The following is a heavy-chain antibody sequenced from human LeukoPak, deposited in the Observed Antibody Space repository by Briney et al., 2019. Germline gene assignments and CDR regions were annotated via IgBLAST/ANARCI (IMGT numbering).Heavy chain of an antibody. J-gene: IGHJ1*01. CDR2: INHSGST. CDR1: GGSFSGYY. D-gene: IGHD6-13*01. CDR3: ARGGFSSTWYPRAEYFRH. Sequence: SETLSLTCTVYGGSFSGYYWSWIRQSPEKGLEWIGEINHSGSTNYNPSLKSRVTISVDTSKSQFSLKLSSVTAADTAVYYCARGGFSSTWYPRAEYFRHWGQGSLVTVSS. V-gene: IGHV4-34*01.